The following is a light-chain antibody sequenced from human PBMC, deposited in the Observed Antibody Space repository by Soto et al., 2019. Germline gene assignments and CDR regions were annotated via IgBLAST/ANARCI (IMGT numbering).Light chain of an antibody. J-gene: IGKJ5*01. V-gene: IGKV1-39*01. CDR3: LQDYSLVRT. CDR1: QSISNY. Sequence: DIQMIQSPSSLSASVGDRVTITCRASQSISNYLLWYQQKPGKAPKFLIYATSILQTGVPSRFSGSGSGTDFTLTISSPQPEDYSTYYCLQDYSLVRTFGQGTRLEIK. CDR2: ATS.